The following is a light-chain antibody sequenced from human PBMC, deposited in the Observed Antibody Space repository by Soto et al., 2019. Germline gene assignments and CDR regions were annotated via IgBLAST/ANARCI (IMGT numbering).Light chain of an antibody. V-gene: IGLV2-14*01. Sequence: QSALTQPASVSGSPGQSITISCTGSSSDVGDYDYVSWYQQHPGKAPKLIIHEVTNRPSGVSGRFSGSKSGNTAFLTISGLQAEDEAVYYCCSHSSSITWMFGGGTKLTVL. CDR1: SSDVGDYDY. CDR2: EVT. J-gene: IGLJ3*02. CDR3: CSHSSSITWM.